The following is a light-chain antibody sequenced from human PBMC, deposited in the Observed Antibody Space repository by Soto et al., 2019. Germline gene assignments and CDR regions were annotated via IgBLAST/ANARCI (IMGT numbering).Light chain of an antibody. Sequence: DFQMTQSPSSLSASVGDRVTITCRASQGISNYVAWYQQRPWKVPRLLIYGASTLQSGVSSRFSGSASGTEFTLTISSLQAEDVATDYCQKYNSDPRTFGQGTKVEIK. CDR2: GAS. V-gene: IGKV1-27*01. J-gene: IGKJ1*01. CDR3: QKYNSDPRT. CDR1: QGISNY.